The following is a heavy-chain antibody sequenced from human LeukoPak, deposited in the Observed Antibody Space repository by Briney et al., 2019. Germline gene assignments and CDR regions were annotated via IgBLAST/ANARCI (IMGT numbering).Heavy chain of an antibody. CDR2: INPRSGGT. D-gene: IGHD2-15*01. CDR1: GYSFIEYY. CDR3: VRGGRTAYFDR. V-gene: IGHV1-2*02. J-gene: IGHJ4*02. Sequence: ASVKVSCKTSGYSFIEYYVHWVRQAPGQGLEWMGWINPRSGGTQYAQKFQGRVAMARDTSISTAYMELTRPTSDDTAVYLCVRGGRTAYFDRWGQGSLVTVSA.